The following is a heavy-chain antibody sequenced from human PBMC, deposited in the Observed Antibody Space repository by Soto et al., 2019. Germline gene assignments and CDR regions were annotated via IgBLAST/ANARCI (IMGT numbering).Heavy chain of an antibody. CDR3: ARDLNYGLFDY. J-gene: IGHJ4*02. CDR2: ISSSSSTI. Sequence: EVQLVESGGGLVQPGGSLRLSCAASGFTFSSYSMNWVRQAPGKGLEWVSYISSSSSTIYYADSVKGRFTISRDNAQNSLYLQMNRLRAEGTAVYYCARDLNYGLFDYWGQGTRVTVSS. V-gene: IGHV3-48*01. CDR1: GFTFSSYS. D-gene: IGHD4-17*01.